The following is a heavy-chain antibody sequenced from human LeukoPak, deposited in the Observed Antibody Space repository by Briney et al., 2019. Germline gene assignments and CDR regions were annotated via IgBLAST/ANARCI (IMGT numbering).Heavy chain of an antibody. V-gene: IGHV3-23*01. Sequence: PGGSLRLSCAASGFTFSNYAMTWVRQAPGKGLEWVSGISGRGGTTYYADSVKGRFTISRDNSKNTLYLQMNSLRAEDTAVYYCAKDSARYFDWLLSLFDYWGQGTLVTVSS. CDR3: AKDSARYFDWLLSLFDY. J-gene: IGHJ4*02. CDR1: GFTFSNYA. CDR2: ISGRGGTT. D-gene: IGHD3-9*01.